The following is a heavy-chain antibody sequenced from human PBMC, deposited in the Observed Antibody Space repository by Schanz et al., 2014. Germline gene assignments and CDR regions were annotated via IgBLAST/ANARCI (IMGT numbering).Heavy chain of an antibody. CDR2: VRKKEFSDDTE. V-gene: IGHV3-72*01. J-gene: IGHJ4*02. Sequence: EVQLLESGGGLVQPGGSLRLSCASSGFSFTTYAMSWVRQAAGKGLEWVGRVRKKEFSDDTEEYAASVRGRFTISRDDSKNVVNLQMNGLKTEDTAVYYCAKGRFGELSAFDIWGQGTLVTVSS. CDR3: AKGRFGELSAFDI. D-gene: IGHD3-10*01. CDR1: GFSFTTYA.